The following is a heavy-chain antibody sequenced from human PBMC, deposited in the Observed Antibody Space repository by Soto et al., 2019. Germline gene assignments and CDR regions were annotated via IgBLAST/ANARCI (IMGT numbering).Heavy chain of an antibody. V-gene: IGHV4-4*07. CDR2: IYTSGST. CDR1: GGSISSYY. Sequence: QVQLQESGPGLVKPSETLSLTCTVSGGSISSYYWSWIRQPAGKGLEWIGRIYTSGSTNYNPSLRSRVTMSVDTSKNQFSLKLSSVTAADTAVYYCARDSGVGATNWFDPWGQGTLVTVSS. CDR3: ARDSGVGATNWFDP. D-gene: IGHD1-26*01. J-gene: IGHJ5*02.